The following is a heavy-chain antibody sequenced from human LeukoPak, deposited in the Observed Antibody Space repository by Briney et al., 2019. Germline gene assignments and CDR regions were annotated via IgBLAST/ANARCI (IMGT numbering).Heavy chain of an antibody. CDR2: FDPEVDKT. CDR1: GYTLSELS. CDR3: VSDSSSVTYCEFDY. J-gene: IGHJ4*02. V-gene: IGHV1-24*01. D-gene: IGHD2-21*02. Sequence: ASVKVSCKVSGYTLSELSIHWVRQAPGKGLEWMGGFDPEVDKTVYAQEFQGRVTMTEDTSANTAYMEVSSLRSEDTAVYYCVSDSSSVTYCEFDYWGQGSLVTVSS.